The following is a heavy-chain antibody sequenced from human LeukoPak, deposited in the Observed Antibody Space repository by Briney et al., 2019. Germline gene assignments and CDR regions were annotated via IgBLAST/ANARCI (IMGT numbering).Heavy chain of an antibody. CDR2: IYHSGST. D-gene: IGHD3-22*01. CDR1: GGSISSGGYS. Sequence: SETLSLTCAVSGGSISSGGYSWSWIRQPPGKGLEWIGYIYHSGSTYYNPSLKSRVTISVDRSKNQFSLKLSSVTAADTAVYYCARALNDYYDRGGLDYWGQGTLVTVSS. V-gene: IGHV4-30-2*01. CDR3: ARALNDYYDRGGLDY. J-gene: IGHJ4*02.